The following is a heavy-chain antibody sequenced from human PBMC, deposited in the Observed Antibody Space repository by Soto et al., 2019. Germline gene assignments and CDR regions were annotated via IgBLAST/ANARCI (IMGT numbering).Heavy chain of an antibody. J-gene: IGHJ4*02. CDR1: GYNFTRHR. D-gene: IGHD2-15*01. Sequence: PGESLKISCKGSGYNFTRHRIGWVRQMPGKGLEWMGIIYPGDSDTRYSPSFQGLVAISVAKSISTAYLQWRSLKASDTAMYYCARIPLYCRGGTCYSQYSFDYWGQGTLVTVSS. CDR3: ARIPLYCRGGTCYSQYSFDY. V-gene: IGHV5-51*01. CDR2: IYPGDSDT.